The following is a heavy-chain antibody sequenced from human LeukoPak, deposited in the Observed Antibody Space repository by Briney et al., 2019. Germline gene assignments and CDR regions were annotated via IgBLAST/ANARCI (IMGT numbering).Heavy chain of an antibody. J-gene: IGHJ4*02. Sequence: ASVKVSCKASGGTFSSYAISWVRQAPGQGLEWMGRIIPILGIANYAQKFQGRVTITADESTSTAYMELSSLRSEDTAVYYCARGVYDSSGYYYFDYWGQGTLVTVSS. CDR3: ARGVYDSSGYYYFDY. V-gene: IGHV1-69*04. D-gene: IGHD3-22*01. CDR1: GGTFSSYA. CDR2: IIPILGIA.